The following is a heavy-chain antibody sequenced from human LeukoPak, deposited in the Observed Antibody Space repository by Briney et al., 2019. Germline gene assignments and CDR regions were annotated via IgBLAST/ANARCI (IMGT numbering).Heavy chain of an antibody. D-gene: IGHD2-15*01. CDR3: ARDQGGYSSSLFFDS. CDR2: ISYSGST. Sequence: PSETLSLTCSVSGGSFSSSSYYWGWIRQPPGKGLEWIGSISYSGSTFYNPSLKSRVIISVDTSKNQFSLNLSSVTAADTAAYYCARDQGGYSSSLFFDSWGQGTLVTVSS. J-gene: IGHJ4*02. CDR1: GGSFSSSSYY. V-gene: IGHV4-39*07.